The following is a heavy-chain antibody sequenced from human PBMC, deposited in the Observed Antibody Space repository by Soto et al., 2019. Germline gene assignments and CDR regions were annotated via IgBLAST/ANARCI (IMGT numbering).Heavy chain of an antibody. CDR1: GFTVSSNG. V-gene: IGHV3-30*03. Sequence: QVQLVESGGGVVQPGRSLRLSCAASGFTVSSNGMHWVRQAPGKGLEWVAVISRDGGTKFYADSVKGRFTISKDNSRNTLFLEMNSLRGDDMAIYYCTGEVASGYWGQGNLVTVSS. J-gene: IGHJ4*02. CDR2: ISRDGGTK. D-gene: IGHD2-8*02. CDR3: TGEVASGY.